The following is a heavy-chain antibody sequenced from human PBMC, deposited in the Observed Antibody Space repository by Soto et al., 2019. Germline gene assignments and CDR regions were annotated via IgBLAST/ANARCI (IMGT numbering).Heavy chain of an antibody. J-gene: IGHJ6*02. CDR1: GGSISSGDYY. CDR2: IYYSGST. V-gene: IGHV4-30-4*01. CDR3: ARDRSASGNYYYGMDV. D-gene: IGHD6-25*01. Sequence: SKTLSLTCTVSGGSISSGDYYWSWIRQPPGKGLEWIGYIYYSGSTYYNPSLKSRVTISVDTSKNQFSLKLSSVTAADTAVYYCARDRSASGNYYYGMDVWGQGTTVTVSS.